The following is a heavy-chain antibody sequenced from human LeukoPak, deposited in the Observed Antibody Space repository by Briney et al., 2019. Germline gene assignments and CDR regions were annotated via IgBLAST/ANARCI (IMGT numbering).Heavy chain of an antibody. CDR2: ISGSGGST. Sequence: GESLRLSCAASGSTFSSYAMSWVRQAPGKGLEWVSAISGSGGSTYYADSVKGRFTISRDNSKNTLYLQMNSLRAEDTAVYYCAKAPSITMIVVVIADAFDIWGQGTMVTVSS. CDR1: GSTFSSYA. J-gene: IGHJ3*02. D-gene: IGHD3-22*01. V-gene: IGHV3-23*01. CDR3: AKAPSITMIVVVIADAFDI.